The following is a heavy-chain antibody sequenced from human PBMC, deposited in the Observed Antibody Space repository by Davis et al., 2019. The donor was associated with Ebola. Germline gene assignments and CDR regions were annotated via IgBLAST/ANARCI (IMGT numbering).Heavy chain of an antibody. D-gene: IGHD6-6*01. CDR2: IKQDGSEK. J-gene: IGHJ1*01. Sequence: LSLTCAASDFTFSTYGMSWVRQAPGKGLEWVANIKQDGSEKYYVDSVKGRFTISRDNAKNSLYLQMNSLRAEDTAVYYCARDHAGGGSSSPGYFQHWGQGTLVTVSS. V-gene: IGHV3-7*01. CDR1: DFTFSTYG. CDR3: ARDHAGGGSSSPGYFQH.